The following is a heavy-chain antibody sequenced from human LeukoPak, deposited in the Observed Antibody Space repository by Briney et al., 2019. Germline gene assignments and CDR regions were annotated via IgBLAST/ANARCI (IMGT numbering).Heavy chain of an antibody. CDR2: IYTSGSP. D-gene: IGHD5-24*01. V-gene: IGHV4-61*02. Sequence: PSETLSLTCTVSGGSISSGSYYWSWIRQPAGKGLEWIGRIYTSGSPNYNPSLKSRVTISVDTSKNQFSLKLDSVTAADTAVYYCARAKRWLPFDYWGQGTLVTVSS. J-gene: IGHJ4*02. CDR1: GGSISSGSYY. CDR3: ARAKRWLPFDY.